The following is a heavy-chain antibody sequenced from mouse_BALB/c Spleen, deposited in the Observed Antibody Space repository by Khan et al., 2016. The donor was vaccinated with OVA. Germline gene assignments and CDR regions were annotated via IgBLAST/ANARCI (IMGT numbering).Heavy chain of an antibody. J-gene: IGHJ4*01. CDR3: ARKNYYGYAMDY. D-gene: IGHD1-1*01. CDR1: GYSITSDYV. Sequence: VELVQSGPGLVKPSQSLSLTCTVTGYSITSDYVWYWLRQFPGNKLEWVGYISYGGSTSYNPSLKSRIFITRDTSKNKVVLQVKSVTTDDTATYYCARKNYYGYAMDYWGQGTSVTVAS. V-gene: IGHV3-2*02. CDR2: ISYGGST.